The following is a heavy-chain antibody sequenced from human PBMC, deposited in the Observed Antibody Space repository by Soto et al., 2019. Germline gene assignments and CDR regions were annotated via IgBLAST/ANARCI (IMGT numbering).Heavy chain of an antibody. Sequence: QPGGSLRLSCAASGFTFSSYAMHWVRQAPGKGLEWVAVISYDGSNKYYADSVKGRFTISRDNSKNTPYLQMNSLRAEATAVYYGARAIWFRELLGLDYWGQGTLFTVS. CDR1: GFTFSSYA. J-gene: IGHJ4*02. CDR3: ARAIWFRELLGLDY. D-gene: IGHD3-10*01. V-gene: IGHV3-30-3*01. CDR2: ISYDGSNK.